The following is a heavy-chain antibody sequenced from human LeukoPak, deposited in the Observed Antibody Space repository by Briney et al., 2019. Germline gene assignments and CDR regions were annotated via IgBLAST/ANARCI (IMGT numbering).Heavy chain of an antibody. CDR1: GYIFSDYY. CDR2: INSNSGGT. CDR3: ARRHIAGSTTNCYVDY. J-gene: IGHJ4*02. V-gene: IGHV1-2*02. D-gene: IGHD2-2*01. Sequence: ASVKVSCNASGYIFSDYYVHWVRHPPAQGLEWMGWINSNSGGTSFAQNFQGRITITRDTSITTAYMDLQSLTSDDTAVYYCARRHIAGSTTNCYVDYWGQGTLITVSS.